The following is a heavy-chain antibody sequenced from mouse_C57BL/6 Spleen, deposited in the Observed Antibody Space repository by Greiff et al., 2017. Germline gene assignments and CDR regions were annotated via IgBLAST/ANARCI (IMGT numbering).Heavy chain of an antibody. D-gene: IGHD1-1*01. CDR1: GYAFSSSW. Sequence: LVESGPELVKPGASVKISCKASGYAFSSSWMNWVKQRPGKGLEWIGRIYPGDGDTNYNGKFKGKATLTADKSSSTAYMQLSSLTSEDSAVYCCARWDYYGSSYAMDYWGQGTSVTVSS. V-gene: IGHV1-82*01. J-gene: IGHJ4*01. CDR2: IYPGDGDT. CDR3: ARWDYYGSSYAMDY.